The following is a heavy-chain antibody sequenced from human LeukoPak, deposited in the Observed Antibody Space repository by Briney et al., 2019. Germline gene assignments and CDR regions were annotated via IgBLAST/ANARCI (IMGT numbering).Heavy chain of an antibody. D-gene: IGHD6-19*01. CDR1: GFTFSSYG. V-gene: IGHV3-33*01. J-gene: IGHJ4*02. CDR3: ARPTPPYSSGWYGPENSMYY. CDR2: IWYDGSNK. Sequence: PGRSLRLSCAASGFTFSSYGMHWVRQAPGKGLEWVAVIWYDGSNKYYADSVKGRFTISRDNSKNTLYLQMNSLRAEDTAVYYCARPTPPYSSGWYGPENSMYYWGQGTLVTVSS.